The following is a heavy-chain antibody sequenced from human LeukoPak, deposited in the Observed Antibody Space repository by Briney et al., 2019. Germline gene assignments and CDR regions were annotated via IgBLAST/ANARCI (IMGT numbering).Heavy chain of an antibody. J-gene: IGHJ5*02. Sequence: SGTLSLTCTVSGGSISGYYWSWIRQPPGKGLEWIGFIYYSGTTNYNPSLKSRVTISVDTSKNQFSLKLTSVTAADPAVYYCAKKGEWGLEPGGFDPWGQGTLVTVSS. D-gene: IGHD1-1*01. CDR3: AKKGEWGLEPGGFDP. CDR2: IYYSGTT. CDR1: GGSISGYY. V-gene: IGHV4-59*01.